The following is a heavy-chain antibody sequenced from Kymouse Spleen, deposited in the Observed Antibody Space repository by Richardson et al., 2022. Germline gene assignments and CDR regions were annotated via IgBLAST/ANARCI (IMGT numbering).Heavy chain of an antibody. CDR3: ARDIYGSGSPFSV. J-gene: IGHJ6*02. D-gene: IGHD3-10*01. V-gene: IGHV3-33*01. CDR1: GFTFSSYG. CDR2: IWYDGSNK. Sequence: QVQLVESGGGVVQPGRSLRLSCAASGFTFSSYGMHWVRQAPGKGLEWVAVIWYDGSNKYYADSVKGRFTISRDNSKNTLYLQMNSLRAEDTAVYYCARDIYGSGSPFSVWGQGTTVTVSS.